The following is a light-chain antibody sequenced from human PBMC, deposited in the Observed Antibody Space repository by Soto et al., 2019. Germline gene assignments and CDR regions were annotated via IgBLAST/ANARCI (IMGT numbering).Light chain of an antibody. V-gene: IGLV2-14*02. CDR2: EGS. Sequence: QSALTQPASVSGSPGQSITISCTGTSSDVGSYDLVSWYQQHPGKAPKLMIYEGSKRPSGVSNRFSGSKSGNTASLTISGLQAEDEAVYYCCSYTSSNTRYVFGTGTKLTVL. CDR3: CSYTSSNTRYV. J-gene: IGLJ1*01. CDR1: SSDVGSYDL.